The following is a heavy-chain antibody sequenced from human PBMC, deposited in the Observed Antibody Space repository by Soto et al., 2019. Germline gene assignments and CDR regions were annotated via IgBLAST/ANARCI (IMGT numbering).Heavy chain of an antibody. CDR1: GFTFSSYG. D-gene: IGHD2-15*01. CDR2: ISYDGSNK. J-gene: IGHJ4*02. CDR3: ARAGGLLLDY. Sequence: QVQLVESGGGVVQPGRSLRLSCAASGFTFSSYGMHWVRQAPGKGLEWVAVISYDGSNKYYADSVKGRFTISRDNSKNTLYLQMNSLRAEAPAVYYCARAGGLLLDYWGQGTLVTVSS. V-gene: IGHV3-30*03.